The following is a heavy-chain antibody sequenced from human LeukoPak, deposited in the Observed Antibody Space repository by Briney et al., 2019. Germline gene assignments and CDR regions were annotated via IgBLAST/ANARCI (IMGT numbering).Heavy chain of an antibody. V-gene: IGHV3-30*02. J-gene: IGHJ4*02. CDR3: ARAGYCSGGSCYGKDY. Sequence: PGGSLRLSCAASGFTFSSYGMHWVRQAPGTGLEWVALIWYDGSNKYYADSVKGRFTISRDNPKNTLYLQMNSLRDEDTAVYYCARAGYCSGGSCYGKDYWGQGTLVTV. D-gene: IGHD2-15*01. CDR2: IWYDGSNK. CDR1: GFTFSSYG.